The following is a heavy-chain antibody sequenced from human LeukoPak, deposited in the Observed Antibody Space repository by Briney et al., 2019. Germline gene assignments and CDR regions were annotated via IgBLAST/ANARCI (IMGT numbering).Heavy chain of an antibody. Sequence: SETLSLTCTVSGGSISSGGYYWSWIRQHPGKGLEWIGYIYYSGSTYYNPSLKSRVTISVDTSKNQFSLKLSSVTAADTAVYYCAREDSGSSFDYWGQGTLVTVSS. J-gene: IGHJ4*02. D-gene: IGHD1-26*01. CDR1: GGSISSGGYY. CDR3: AREDSGSSFDY. V-gene: IGHV4-31*03. CDR2: IYYSGST.